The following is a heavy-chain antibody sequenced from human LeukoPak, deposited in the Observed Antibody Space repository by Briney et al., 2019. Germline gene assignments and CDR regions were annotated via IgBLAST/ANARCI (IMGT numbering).Heavy chain of an antibody. CDR1: GGSISDYY. CDR2: ISYSGST. D-gene: IGHD6-13*01. CDR3: ARSRAAAGLFDI. Sequence: ASETLSLTCTVSGGSISDYYWNWIRQPPGKGLEWIGYISYSGSTNYNPSLKSPVTISVDTSKNQFSLKLSSVTAADTAVYYCARSRAAAGLFDIWGQGTMVTVSS. V-gene: IGHV4-59*08. J-gene: IGHJ3*02.